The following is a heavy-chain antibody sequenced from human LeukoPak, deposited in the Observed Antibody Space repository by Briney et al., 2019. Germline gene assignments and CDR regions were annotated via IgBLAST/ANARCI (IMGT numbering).Heavy chain of an antibody. CDR1: GGSFSGYY. J-gene: IGHJ6*02. CDR3: ASYGSTSCYCYYGMDV. V-gene: IGHV4-34*01. D-gene: IGHD2-2*01. CDR2: INHSGST. Sequence: SETLSLTCAVYGGSFSGYYWSWIRQPPGKGLEWIGEINHSGSTNYNPSLKSRVTISVDTSKNQFSLKLSSVTAADTAVYYCASYGSTSCYCYYGMDVWGQGTTVTVSS.